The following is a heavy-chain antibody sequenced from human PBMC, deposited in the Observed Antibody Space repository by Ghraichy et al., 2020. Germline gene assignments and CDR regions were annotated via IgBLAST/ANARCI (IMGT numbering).Heavy chain of an antibody. Sequence: SETLSLTCTVSGGSISSYYWSWIRQPPGKGLEWIGYIYYSGSTNYNPSLKSRVTISVDTSKNQFSLKLSSVTAADTAVYYCARDRDQTGAVRWDYWYFDLWGRGTLVTVSS. CDR1: GGSISSYY. D-gene: IGHD5-24*01. J-gene: IGHJ2*01. V-gene: IGHV4-59*01. CDR2: IYYSGST. CDR3: ARDRDQTGAVRWDYWYFDL.